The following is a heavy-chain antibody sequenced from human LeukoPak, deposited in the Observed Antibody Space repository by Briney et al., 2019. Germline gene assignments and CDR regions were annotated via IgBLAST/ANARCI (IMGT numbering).Heavy chain of an antibody. V-gene: IGHV3-7*01. J-gene: IGHJ4*02. CDR2: IKQEGSEK. D-gene: IGHD3-9*01. CDR1: GFTFSRYW. Sequence: PGGSLRLSCAASGFTFSRYWMSWVREAPGKGLEWVANIKQEGSEKYYVDSVKGRFTISRDNAKNSLYLQMNSLRAEDTAVYYCARAGGILRYFDWQNDYWGQGTLVTVSS. CDR3: ARAGGILRYFDWQNDY.